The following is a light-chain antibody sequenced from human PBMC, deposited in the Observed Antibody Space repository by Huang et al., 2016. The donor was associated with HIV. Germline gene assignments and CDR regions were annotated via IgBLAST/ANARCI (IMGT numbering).Light chain of an antibody. CDR1: QSVSSN. V-gene: IGKV3-15*01. CDR3: QQYNNWPPFT. CDR2: GAS. Sequence: EIVMTQSPATLSVSPGERATLSCRASQSVSSNLAWYLQKPGQAPGLLIYGASTRATCIPARYSGSGAGTEFTLTLSSLQSEGFAVYYCQQYNNWPPFTFGPGTNVDIK. J-gene: IGKJ3*01.